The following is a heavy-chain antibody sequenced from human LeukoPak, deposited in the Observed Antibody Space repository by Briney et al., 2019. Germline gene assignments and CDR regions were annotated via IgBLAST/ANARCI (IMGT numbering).Heavy chain of an antibody. CDR1: GGSISSSSYY. J-gene: IGHJ2*01. CDR3: ARDRLYEPVDWYFDL. D-gene: IGHD1-14*01. CDR2: IYTSGST. Sequence: PSETLSLTCTVSGGSISSSSYYWGWIRQPAGKGLEWIGRIYTSGSTNYNPSLKSRVTMSVDTSKNQFSLKLSSVTAADTAVYYCARDRLYEPVDWYFDLWGRGTLVTVSS. V-gene: IGHV4-61*02.